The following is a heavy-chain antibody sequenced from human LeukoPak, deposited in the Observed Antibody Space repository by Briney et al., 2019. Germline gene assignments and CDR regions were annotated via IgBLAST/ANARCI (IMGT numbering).Heavy chain of an antibody. CDR3: ARDYHGSGSYYNAFWFDP. V-gene: IGHV1-18*01. CDR1: GYTFNTYG. J-gene: IGHJ5*02. Sequence: ASVKVSCKPYGYTFNTYGITWVRQAPGQGLEWMGWISPYNGNTNYAQKFQGRVTMTTDTSTSTAYMELRSLRSEDTAVFYCARDYHGSGSYYNAFWFDPWGQGTLVTVSS. D-gene: IGHD3-10*01. CDR2: ISPYNGNT.